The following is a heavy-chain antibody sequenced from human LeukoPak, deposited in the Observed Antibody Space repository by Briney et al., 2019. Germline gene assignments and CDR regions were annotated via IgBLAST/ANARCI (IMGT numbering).Heavy chain of an antibody. V-gene: IGHV3-7*01. CDR2: LKQDESEK. J-gene: IGHJ5*02. CDR3: VRDLQRHYLGVAVAGRRRWFDP. Sequence: GGSLRLSCAASGFTFSSYWMSWVRQAPGKGLEWVANLKQDESEKYYVDSVKGRFTISRDNAKNTLYLQMNSLRAEDTAIYYCVRDLQRHYLGVAVAGRRRWFDPWGQGTLVTVSS. CDR1: GFTFSSYW. D-gene: IGHD6-13*01.